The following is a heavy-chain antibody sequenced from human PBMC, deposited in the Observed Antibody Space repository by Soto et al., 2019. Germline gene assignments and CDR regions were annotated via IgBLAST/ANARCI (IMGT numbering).Heavy chain of an antibody. CDR3: AKDKFASITGTTGILEY. CDR1: GFTFSSYG. D-gene: IGHD1-7*01. Sequence: QVQLVESGGGVVQPGRSLRLSCAASGFTFSSYGMHWVRQAPGKGLEWVAVISYDGSNKYYADSVKGRFTISRDNSKNTLYLQMNSLRAEDTAVYYCAKDKFASITGTTGILEYWGQGTLVTVSS. J-gene: IGHJ4*02. V-gene: IGHV3-30*18. CDR2: ISYDGSNK.